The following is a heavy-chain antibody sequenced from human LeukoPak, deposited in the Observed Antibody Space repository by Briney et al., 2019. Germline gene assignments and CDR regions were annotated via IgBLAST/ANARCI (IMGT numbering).Heavy chain of an antibody. CDR2: IYSGGST. J-gene: IGHJ3*02. CDR3: ARGSDYDSSGYAQHDAFDI. CDR1: GFTVSGNY. V-gene: IGHV3-66*01. D-gene: IGHD3-22*01. Sequence: GGSLRLSCAASGFTVSGNYMSWVRQAPGKGLEWVSVIYSGGSTYYADSVKGRFTISRDNSKNTLYLQMNSLRAEDTAVYYCARGSDYDSSGYAQHDAFDIWGQGTMVTVSS.